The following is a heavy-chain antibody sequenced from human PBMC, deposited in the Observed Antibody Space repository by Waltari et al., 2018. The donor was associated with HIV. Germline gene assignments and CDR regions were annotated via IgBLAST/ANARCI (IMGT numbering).Heavy chain of an antibody. CDR2: ISPSFGTA. CDR3: ARNSVSTGYYYGMDV. CDR1: GGTFSRYA. J-gene: IGHJ6*02. D-gene: IGHD4-17*01. V-gene: IGHV1-69*01. Sequence: QVQLVQSGAEVKKPGSSVKVSCKASGGTFSRYAISWVRQAPGQGLEWMVGISPSFGTANYAQKGQGRVTITADESTSTAYMELSSLRSEDTAVYYCARNSVSTGYYYGMDVWGQGTTVTVSS.